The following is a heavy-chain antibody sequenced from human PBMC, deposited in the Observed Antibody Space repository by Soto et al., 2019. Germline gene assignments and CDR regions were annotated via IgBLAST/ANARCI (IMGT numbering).Heavy chain of an antibody. CDR2: LNHSGRT. V-gene: IGHV4-30-2*01. J-gene: IGHJ4*02. D-gene: IGHD1-1*01. CDR3: AKDKITGLFDY. Sequence: TLALTGAVSGGSISSGGYARSWIRQPPGTGLQWLGELNHSGRTHYNPSLKTRVTISVDTPKNQFSLKLTSVTAADTAVYYCAKDKITGLFDYWGQGTLVTVS. CDR1: GGSISSGGYA.